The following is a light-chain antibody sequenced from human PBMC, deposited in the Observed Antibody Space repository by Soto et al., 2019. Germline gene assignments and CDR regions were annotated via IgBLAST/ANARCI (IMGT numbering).Light chain of an antibody. J-gene: IGKJ4*01. Sequence: EIVLTQSPGTLSLSPGERATLSCRASQSVSSSYLDWYQPKPGQAPRLLIYGASSRATGSPDRFSGSGSGTDFTLTISRLETEDFAVYYGQQYGSSPAFGGGTKVEIK. CDR3: QQYGSSPA. V-gene: IGKV3-20*01. CDR2: GAS. CDR1: QSVSSSY.